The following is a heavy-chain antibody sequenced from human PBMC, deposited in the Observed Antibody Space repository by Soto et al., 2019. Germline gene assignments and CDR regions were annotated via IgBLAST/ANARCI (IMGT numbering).Heavy chain of an antibody. CDR3: CHTWV. D-gene: IGHD1-26*01. V-gene: IGHV3-7*01. CDR1: GFSISDYW. Sequence: EVQMVESGGGLVQPGGSLRLSCAASGFSISDYWMSWVRQAPGKGLEWVGNINEDGSEENYGDSVKGRFTISRDNARNSLYLQMNSLRVEDTAVYYCCHTWVGGQGILVTVSS. J-gene: IGHJ4*02. CDR2: INEDGSEE.